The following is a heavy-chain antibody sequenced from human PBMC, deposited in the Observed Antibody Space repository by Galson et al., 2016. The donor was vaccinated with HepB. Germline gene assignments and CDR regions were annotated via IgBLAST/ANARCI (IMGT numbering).Heavy chain of an antibody. CDR3: ARDRPPYEPRGPDY. CDR2: ITSSSRDI. D-gene: IGHD3-10*01. V-gene: IGHV3-21*01. CDR1: GFTFRTYS. Sequence: SLRLSCAASGFTFRTYSMTWVRQAPGKGLEWVSSITSSSRDIYYADSLKGRFTVSRDTAKNTLYLQMNGLRAEDTAVYYCARDRPPYEPRGPDYWGQGTLVTVSP. J-gene: IGHJ4*02.